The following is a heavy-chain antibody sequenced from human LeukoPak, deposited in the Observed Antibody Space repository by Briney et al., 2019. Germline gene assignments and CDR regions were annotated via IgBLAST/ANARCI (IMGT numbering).Heavy chain of an antibody. J-gene: IGHJ4*02. V-gene: IGHV3-30*03. CDR1: V. CDR2: ISNDENNK. CDR3: ARDPQYYGSGTYLDY. Sequence: VMHGVRQTIKKRMEWVAVISNDENNKYHADSVKGRFTISRDNSKNTIYLQMNSLTVEDTAVYYCARDPQYYGSGTYLDYWGQGTLVTVSS. D-gene: IGHD3-10*01.